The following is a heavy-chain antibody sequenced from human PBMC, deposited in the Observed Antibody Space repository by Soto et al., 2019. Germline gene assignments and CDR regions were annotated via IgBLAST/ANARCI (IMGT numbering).Heavy chain of an antibody. Sequence: PSETLSLTCAVYGGSFSGYDWTWIRQPPGTGLEWIGEINHSGSTNYNPSLKSRVTISVDTSKNQFSLRAEDTAVYYCAKDRRDGYNLIGLFDYWGQGTLVTVSS. CDR3: AKDRRDGYNLIGLFDY. CDR1: GGSFSGYD. V-gene: IGHV4-34*01. CDR2: INHSGST. D-gene: IGHD5-12*01. J-gene: IGHJ4*02.